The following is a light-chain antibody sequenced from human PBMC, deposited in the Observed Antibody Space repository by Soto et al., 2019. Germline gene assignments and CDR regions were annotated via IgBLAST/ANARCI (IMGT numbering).Light chain of an antibody. CDR1: QSCRNS. V-gene: IGKV1-5*01. CDR3: LCYITYPWT. Sequence: DLPMTQSPSTLSASVGDRVTITCRASQSCRNSLAWYQQKAGKAPTLLIYDASTLQSGVPSRFSGSGSGTEFSLTISSLQPEDFATYYCLCYITYPWTFGQGTKVEIK. J-gene: IGKJ1*01. CDR2: DAS.